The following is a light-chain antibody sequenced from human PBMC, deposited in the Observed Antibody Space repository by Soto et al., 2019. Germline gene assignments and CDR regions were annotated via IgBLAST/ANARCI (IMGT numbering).Light chain of an antibody. CDR3: QHYNIGPRT. CDR2: GAS. V-gene: IGKV3-15*01. CDR1: QSVSSN. Sequence: EIVMTQSPATLSVSPGERATLSCRASQSVSSNLAWYQQKPGQAPRLLIYGASTRATGIPARFSGSGSGTEFTLTISSLQSEDFAVYYCQHYNIGPRTFGQGTKVEIK. J-gene: IGKJ1*01.